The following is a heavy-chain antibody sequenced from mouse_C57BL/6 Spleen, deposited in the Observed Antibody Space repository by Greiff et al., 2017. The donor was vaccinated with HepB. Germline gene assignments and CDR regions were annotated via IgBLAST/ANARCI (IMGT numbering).Heavy chain of an antibody. D-gene: IGHD2-3*01. Sequence: VQLQQSGAELVRPGSSVKLSCKASGYTFTSYWMDWVKQRPGQGLEWIGNIYPSDSETHYNQKFKDKATLTVDKSSSTAYMQLSSLTSEDSAVYYCARGGDGRFDYWGQGTTLTVSS. J-gene: IGHJ2*01. V-gene: IGHV1-61*01. CDR3: ARGGDGRFDY. CDR1: GYTFTSYW. CDR2: IYPSDSET.